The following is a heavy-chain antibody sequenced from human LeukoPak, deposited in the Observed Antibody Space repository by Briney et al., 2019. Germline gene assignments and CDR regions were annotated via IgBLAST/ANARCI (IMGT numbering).Heavy chain of an antibody. CDR1: GGSFSGYY. D-gene: IGHD1-1*01. CDR3: ARGGTSWNAHRRYYYYMDV. CDR2: INHSGST. V-gene: IGHV4-34*01. J-gene: IGHJ6*03. Sequence: SETLSLTCAVYGGSFSGYYWSWIRQPPGKGLEWIGEINHSGSTNYNPSRKSRVTISVDTSKNQFSLKLSSVTAADTAVYYCARGGTSWNAHRRYYYYMDVWGKGTTVTVSS.